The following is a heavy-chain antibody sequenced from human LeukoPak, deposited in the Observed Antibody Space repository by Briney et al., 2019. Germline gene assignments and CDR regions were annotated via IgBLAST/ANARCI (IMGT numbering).Heavy chain of an antibody. Sequence: GGSLRLSCAASGFTFSDSWMSWVRQAPGKGLECVANIKEDGSEKYYVDSVKGRFTISRDNAKNSLYLQMNSLRAEDTAVYYCARGRVLADWGQGTLVTVSP. D-gene: IGHD3-3*02. J-gene: IGHJ4*02. CDR1: GFTFSDSW. CDR2: IKEDGSEK. V-gene: IGHV3-7*01. CDR3: ARGRVLAD.